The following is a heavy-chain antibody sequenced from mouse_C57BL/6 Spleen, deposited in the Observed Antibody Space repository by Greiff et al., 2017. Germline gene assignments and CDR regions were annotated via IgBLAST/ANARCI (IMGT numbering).Heavy chain of an antibody. CDR1: GFSLSTSNMG. CDR2: IWWNDDQ. V-gene: IGHV8-5*01. Sequence: QVTLKVCGPGILQPSQTLSLTCSFSGFSLSTSNMGIGWIRQPSGKGLEWLEHIWWNDDQYYHPSLNSRLTISKDTSNNQVFLKFTIVDTADTATYYCSQINPIYYDYESWFAYWGQGTLVTVSA. J-gene: IGHJ3*01. CDR3: SQINPIYYDYESWFAY. D-gene: IGHD2-4*01.